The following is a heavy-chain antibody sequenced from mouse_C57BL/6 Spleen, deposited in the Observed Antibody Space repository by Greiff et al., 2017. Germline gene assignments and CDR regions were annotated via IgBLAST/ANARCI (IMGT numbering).Heavy chain of an antibody. V-gene: IGHV5-9*01. CDR2: ISGGGGNT. CDR1: GFTFSSYT. Sequence: DVKLVESGGGLVKPGGSLKLSCAASGFTFSSYTMSWVRQTPEKRLEWVATISGGGGNTYYPDSVKGRFTISRDNAKNTLYLQMSSLRSEDTALYYCARQGKLGRFAYWGQGTLVTVSA. CDR3: ARQGKLGRFAY. J-gene: IGHJ3*01. D-gene: IGHD4-1*01.